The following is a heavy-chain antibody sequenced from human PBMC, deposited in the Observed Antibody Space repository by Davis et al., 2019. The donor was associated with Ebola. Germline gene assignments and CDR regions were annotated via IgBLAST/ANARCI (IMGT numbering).Heavy chain of an antibody. V-gene: IGHV1-46*01. CDR2: INPSGGST. CDR1: GYTFTSYY. Sequence: ASVKVSCKASGYTFTSYYMHWVRQAPGQGLEWMGIINPSGGSTSYAQKFQGRVTMTRDTSTSTVYMELSSLRSEDTAVYYCARDQFTKYCSSTSCYTNWFDPWGQGTLVTVSS. CDR3: ARDQFTKYCSSTSCYTNWFDP. J-gene: IGHJ5*02. D-gene: IGHD2-2*02.